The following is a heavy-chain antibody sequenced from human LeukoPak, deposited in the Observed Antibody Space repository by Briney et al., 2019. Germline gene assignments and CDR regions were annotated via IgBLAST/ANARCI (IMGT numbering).Heavy chain of an antibody. Sequence: ASVKVSCKASGYTFTGYYMHWVRQAPGQGLEWMGWINPNSGGTNYAQKFQGRVTMTRDTSISTAYMELSRLRSDDTAVYYCASIRFLEWLSTSWFDPWGQGTLVTVSS. V-gene: IGHV1-2*02. J-gene: IGHJ5*02. D-gene: IGHD3-3*01. CDR2: INPNSGGT. CDR1: GYTFTGYY. CDR3: ASIRFLEWLSTSWFDP.